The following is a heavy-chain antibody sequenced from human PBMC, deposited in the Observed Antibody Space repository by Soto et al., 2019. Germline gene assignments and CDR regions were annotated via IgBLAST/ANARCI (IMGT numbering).Heavy chain of an antibody. Sequence: SVKVSCKASGGSFSSNAISWVRQAPGQGLEWMGGIIPIVGTGNYAQNFQGRVTITADESTSTAYMELSSLRSEDTAMYYCARDLRAAGRPGMDVWGQGTTVTVSS. CDR3: ARDLRAAGRPGMDV. CDR1: GGSFSSNA. D-gene: IGHD6-13*01. CDR2: IIPIVGTG. V-gene: IGHV1-69*13. J-gene: IGHJ6*02.